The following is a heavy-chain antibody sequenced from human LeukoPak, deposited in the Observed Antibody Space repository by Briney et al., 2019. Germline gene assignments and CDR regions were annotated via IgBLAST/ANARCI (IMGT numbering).Heavy chain of an antibody. CDR1: GFTFSSYG. CDR2: ISYDGSNK. Sequence: WGSLRLSCAASGFTFSSYGMHWVRQAPGKGLEWVAVISYDGSNKYYADSVKGRFTISRDNSKNTLYLQMNSLRAEDTAVYYCAKEYYDILTGLYYGMDVWGKGTTVTVSS. CDR3: AKEYYDILTGLYYGMDV. D-gene: IGHD3-9*01. V-gene: IGHV3-30*18. J-gene: IGHJ6*04.